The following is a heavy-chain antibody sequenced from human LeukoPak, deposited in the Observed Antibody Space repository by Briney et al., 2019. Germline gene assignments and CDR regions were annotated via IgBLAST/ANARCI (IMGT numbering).Heavy chain of an antibody. J-gene: IGHJ4*02. CDR1: GGSISSSSYY. V-gene: IGHV4-39*07. CDR2: IYYSGST. D-gene: IGHD6-19*01. CDR3: ARKISSGWYGRIDY. Sequence: SETLSLTCTVSGGSISSSSYYWGWIRQPPGKGLEWIGSIYYSGSTYYNPSLKSRVTISVDTSKNQFSLKLSSVTAADTAVYYCARKISSGWYGRIDYWGQGTLVTVSS.